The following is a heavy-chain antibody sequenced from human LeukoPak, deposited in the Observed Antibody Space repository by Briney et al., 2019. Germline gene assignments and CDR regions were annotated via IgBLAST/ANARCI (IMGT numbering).Heavy chain of an antibody. V-gene: IGHV3-30*18. CDR2: ISYDGSNK. J-gene: IGHJ4*02. CDR1: GCTFSSYG. Sequence: PGRSLRLSCAASGCTFSSYGMHWVRQAPGKGLEWVSVISYDGSNKYYADSVKGRFTISRDNSKNTLYLRMNSLRAEDTAVYYCAKDLSGYSSSSALWGQGTLVTVSS. CDR3: AKDLSGYSSSSAL. D-gene: IGHD6-6*01.